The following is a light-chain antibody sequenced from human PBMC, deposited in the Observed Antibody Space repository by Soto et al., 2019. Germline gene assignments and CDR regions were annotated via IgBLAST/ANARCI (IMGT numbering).Light chain of an antibody. V-gene: IGKV3-15*01. CDR3: QQYGDWPLT. CDR1: QSVRSTY. CDR2: GVS. J-gene: IGKJ4*01. Sequence: EIVITQSPVTLSLSPVEIASLSCRASQSVRSTYLAWYQQKPGQAPRLLIFGVSNRAAGIPARFSGSGSGTEFTLTISSLQSQDFAVYYCQQYGDWPLTFGGGTKVDIK.